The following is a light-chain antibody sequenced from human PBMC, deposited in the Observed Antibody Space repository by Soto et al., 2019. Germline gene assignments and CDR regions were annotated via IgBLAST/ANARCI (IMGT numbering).Light chain of an antibody. CDR3: QQYYSTPLT. V-gene: IGKV4-1*01. CDR2: RAS. J-gene: IGKJ1*01. Sequence: DIVMTQSPDSLAVSLGERATINCKSSQSVLYSSNNKNYLAWYQQKAGQPPKLLIYRASTRESWVPDRFSGSRSGTDFTLNISSLQAEDVAVYYCQQYYSTPLTFGQGTKVEIK. CDR1: QSVLYSSNNKNY.